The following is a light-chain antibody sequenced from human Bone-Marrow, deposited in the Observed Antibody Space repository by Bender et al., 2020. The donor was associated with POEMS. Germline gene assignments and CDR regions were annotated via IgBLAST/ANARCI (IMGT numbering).Light chain of an antibody. V-gene: IGLV3-21*02. Sequence: YVLTQAPSMSVAPGQTARITCGGNNIGSKNVQWYQQKPGQAPVLVVYDDRNRPSGIPERFSGSNSGNTATLTINRVAVGDEADYYCQVWDRGSDHYVFGSGTKVTVL. CDR1: NIGSKN. J-gene: IGLJ1*01. CDR2: DDR. CDR3: QVWDRGSDHYV.